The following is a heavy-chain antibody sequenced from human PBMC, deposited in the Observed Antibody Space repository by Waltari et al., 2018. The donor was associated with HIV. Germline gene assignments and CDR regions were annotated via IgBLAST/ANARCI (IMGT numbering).Heavy chain of an antibody. V-gene: IGHV3-7*04. CDR3: ARGGFYGSGSKVN. J-gene: IGHJ4*02. D-gene: IGHD3-10*01. CDR1: GFTFSSYW. CDR2: KKQDGSGK. Sequence: EVQLVESGGGLVQPGGSLRLSCAASGFTFSSYWMSWVRQAPGKGLEGGANKKQDGSGKDYVDSVNGRFTISRDNAENSLYLQMNSLRAEDTAVYYCARGGFYGSGSKVNWGQGTLVTVSS.